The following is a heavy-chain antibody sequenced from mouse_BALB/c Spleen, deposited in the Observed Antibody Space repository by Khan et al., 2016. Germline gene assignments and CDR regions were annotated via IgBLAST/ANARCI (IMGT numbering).Heavy chain of an antibody. CDR2: IWSGGST. CDR1: GFSLTSYG. Sequence: QVQLKESGPGLVQPSQSLSITCTVSGFSLTSYGVHWVRQSPGKGLEWLGAIWSGGSTDYNAAFISRLSISKANSKSQVFFKMNSLQANDTAIYYCASLYYGSTLYYAMDYWGQGTSVTVSS. J-gene: IGHJ4*01. V-gene: IGHV2-2*02. CDR3: ASLYYGSTLYYAMDY. D-gene: IGHD1-1*01.